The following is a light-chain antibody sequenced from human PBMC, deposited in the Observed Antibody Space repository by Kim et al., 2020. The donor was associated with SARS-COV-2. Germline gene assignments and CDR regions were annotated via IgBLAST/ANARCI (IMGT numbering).Light chain of an antibody. Sequence: DIQMTQSPSSVSASVGDRVTITCRASQDISLWLAWYQQRPGKAPKLLIYAASSLQTGVPSRFSASDSGTDFTLTISSLQPDDFATYYCQQANSFPPTFGGGTKVDIK. CDR3: QQANSFPPT. CDR2: AAS. CDR1: QDISLW. J-gene: IGKJ4*01. V-gene: IGKV1-12*01.